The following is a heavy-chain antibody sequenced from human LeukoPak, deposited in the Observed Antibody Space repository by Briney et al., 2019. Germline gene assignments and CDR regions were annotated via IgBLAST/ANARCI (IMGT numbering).Heavy chain of an antibody. CDR1: GFIFTNYF. CDR3: ATDRGWRTSGYYLYYFEY. Sequence: GGSLRLSCAASGFIFTNYFMSWLRQAPGKGLEGVASIKHVGSEKYYVDSVRGRFTISRDNTMNSLYLQMSSLRAEDTAVYYCATDRGWRTSGYYLYYFEYWGQGTLVTYSS. J-gene: IGHJ4*02. D-gene: IGHD3-3*01. CDR2: IKHVGSEK. V-gene: IGHV3-7*01.